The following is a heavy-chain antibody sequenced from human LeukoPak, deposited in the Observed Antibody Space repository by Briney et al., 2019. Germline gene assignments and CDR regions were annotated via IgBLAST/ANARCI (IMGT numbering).Heavy chain of an antibody. CDR1: GYTFTGYH. Sequence: ASVKVSCKASGYTFTGYHIHWVRQAPGQGLEWMGWINPNSGGTNYAQKFQGRVTMTRDTSISTAYMELSGLRSDDTAVYYCARTLRSITMVRGAPGTDAFDIWGQGTMVTVSS. CDR3: ARTLRSITMVRGAPGTDAFDI. V-gene: IGHV1-2*02. J-gene: IGHJ3*02. D-gene: IGHD3-10*01. CDR2: INPNSGGT.